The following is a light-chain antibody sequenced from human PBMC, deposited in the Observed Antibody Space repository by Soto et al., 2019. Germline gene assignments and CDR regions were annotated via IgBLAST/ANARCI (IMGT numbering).Light chain of an antibody. CDR3: EQYDNLPPYT. V-gene: IGKV1-33*01. J-gene: IGKJ2*01. CDR2: DAS. Sequence: DIQMTQSPSSLSASVGDRVTITCQASQAISNYLNWYQQKPGKAPKLLIYDASNLETGVPSRFSGSGSGTDVTFSINSLQPEDIATYYCEQYDNLPPYTFGQGTKLEI. CDR1: QAISNY.